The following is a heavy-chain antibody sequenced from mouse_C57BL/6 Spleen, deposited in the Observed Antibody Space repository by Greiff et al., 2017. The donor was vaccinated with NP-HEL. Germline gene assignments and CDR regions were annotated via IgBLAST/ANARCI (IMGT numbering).Heavy chain of an antibody. CDR2: IYPGDGDT. D-gene: IGHD2-5*01. CDR3: ARSYSNYFDY. Sequence: VQLQQSGPELVKPGASVKISCKASGYAFSSSWMNWVKQRPGTGLEWIGRIYPGDGDTNYNGKFKGKATLTADKSSSTAYMQLSSLTSEDSAVYFCARSYSNYFDYWGQGTTLTVSS. CDR1: GYAFSSSW. V-gene: IGHV1-82*01. J-gene: IGHJ2*01.